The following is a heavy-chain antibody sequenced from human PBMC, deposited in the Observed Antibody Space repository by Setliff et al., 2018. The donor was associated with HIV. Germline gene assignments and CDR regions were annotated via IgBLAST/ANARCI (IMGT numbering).Heavy chain of an antibody. CDR2: IHYTGTT. J-gene: IGHJ6*01. D-gene: IGHD3-10*01. CDR3: ARDNAYYYGSGSHYWYGMDV. CDR1: GDSIKGPW. Sequence: PSETLSLTCTVSGDSIKGPWWWSWIRQSPGKGLEWTGNIHYTGTTHYNPSLKSRVTMSIDTSKNQFSLKLSSVTAADTAVYYCARDNAYYYGSGSHYWYGMDVWGQGTTVTVSS. V-gene: IGHV4-59*11.